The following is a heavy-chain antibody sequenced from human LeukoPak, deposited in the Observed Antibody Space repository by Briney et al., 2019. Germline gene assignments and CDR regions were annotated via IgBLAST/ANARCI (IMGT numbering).Heavy chain of an antibody. CDR2: IYTSGST. CDR3: ARGGYCSSTRCYADY. D-gene: IGHD2-2*01. J-gene: IGHJ4*02. V-gene: IGHV4-61*02. CDR1: GASISSGGYY. Sequence: SETLSLTCTVSGASISSGGYYWSWIRQPAGKGLEWIGRIYTSGSTYYNPSLKSRVTISVDTSKNQFSLELSPVTAADTAVYYCARGGYCSSTRCYADYWGQGTLVTVSS.